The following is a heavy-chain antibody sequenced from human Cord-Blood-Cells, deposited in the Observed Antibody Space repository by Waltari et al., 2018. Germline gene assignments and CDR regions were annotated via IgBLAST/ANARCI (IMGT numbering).Heavy chain of an antibody. V-gene: IGHV4-34*01. D-gene: IGHD2-2*01. CDR2: INHSGST. J-gene: IGHJ3*02. CDR1: GGSFSGYY. Sequence: QVQLQQWGAGLLKPSETLSLTCAVYGGSFSGYYWSWIRQPPGKVLEWIGEINHSGSTNDDPSRNSRVTRSVDPSKYQFPLKLSTVASADTAVYYCARFVIITSRILLGYCSSTSCYDAFDIWGQGTMVTVSS. CDR3: ARFVIITSRILLGYCSSTSCYDAFDI.